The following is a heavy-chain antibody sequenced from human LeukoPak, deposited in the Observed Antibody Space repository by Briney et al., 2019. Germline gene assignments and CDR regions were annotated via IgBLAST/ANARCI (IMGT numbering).Heavy chain of an antibody. CDR1: GGSFSGYY. D-gene: IGHD3-10*01. J-gene: IGHJ4*02. CDR3: ARGPPVLYYYGSGSYYPPPNLGRPLRYYFDY. V-gene: IGHV4-34*01. Sequence: SETLSLTCAVYGGSFSGYYWCWIRQPPGKGLEWIGEINHSGSTNYNPSLKSRVTISVDTSKNQFSLKLSSVTAADTAVYYCARGPPVLYYYGSGSYYPPPNLGRPLRYYFDYWGQGTLVTVSS. CDR2: INHSGST.